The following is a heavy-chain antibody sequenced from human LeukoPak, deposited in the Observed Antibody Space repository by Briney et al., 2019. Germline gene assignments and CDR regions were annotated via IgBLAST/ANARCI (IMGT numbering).Heavy chain of an antibody. CDR2: INWNGGST. CDR3: ARDHGGDYWRAFDY. J-gene: IGHJ4*02. Sequence: GGSLRLSYAASGFTFDDYGMSWVRQAPGKGLEWVSGINWNGGSTGYADSVKGRFTISRDNAKNSLYLQMNSLRAEDTAVYYCARDHGGDYWRAFDYWGQGTLVTVSS. D-gene: IGHD4-17*01. CDR1: GFTFDDYG. V-gene: IGHV3-20*03.